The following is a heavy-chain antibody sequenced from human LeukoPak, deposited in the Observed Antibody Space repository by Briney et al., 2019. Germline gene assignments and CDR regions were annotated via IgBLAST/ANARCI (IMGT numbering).Heavy chain of an antibody. CDR2: IWYDGTDT. CDR1: GFTFSRFN. J-gene: IGHJ4*01. V-gene: IGHV3-33*01. CDR3: ARGFLDFDF. D-gene: IGHD3-3*01. Sequence: PGGSLILSCVASGFTFSRFNMHWVRQAPGKGLEWVALIWYDGTDTYYADAVKGRFTISRDDSKNTVYLQMNSLRAEDTAFYYCARGFLDFDFWGHGTLVTDSS.